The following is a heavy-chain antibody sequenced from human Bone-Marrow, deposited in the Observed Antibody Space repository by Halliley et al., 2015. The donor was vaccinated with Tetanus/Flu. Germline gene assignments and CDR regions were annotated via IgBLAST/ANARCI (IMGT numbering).Heavy chain of an antibody. Sequence: SLRLSCAASEFTFSVYWMHWVRQAPGKGLEWISRISFDGSDTNYADSVKGRFTVSRDNAKNTLYLLMNSLRAEDTAVYYCARPLQDQYGDYAYNYWGQGALVTVSS. V-gene: IGHV3-74*01. J-gene: IGHJ4*02. D-gene: IGHD4-17*01. CDR2: ISFDGSDT. CDR1: EFTFSVYW. CDR3: ARPLQDQYGDYAYNY.